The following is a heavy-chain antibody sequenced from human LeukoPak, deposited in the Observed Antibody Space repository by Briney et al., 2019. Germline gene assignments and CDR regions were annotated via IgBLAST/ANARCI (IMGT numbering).Heavy chain of an antibody. V-gene: IGHV4-34*01. CDR3: ARGGRRYFDL. CDR2: INHSGST. J-gene: IGHJ2*01. Sequence: SETLSLTCAVYGGSFSGYYWSWIRQPPGKGLEWIGEINHSGSTNYNPSLKSRVTISVDTSKNQFSLKLSSVTAADTAVYYCARGGRRYFDLWGRGTLVTVS. CDR1: GGSFSGYY.